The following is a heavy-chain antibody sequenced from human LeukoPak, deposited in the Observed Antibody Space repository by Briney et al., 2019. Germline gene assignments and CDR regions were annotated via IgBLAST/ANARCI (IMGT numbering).Heavy chain of an antibody. J-gene: IGHJ4*02. V-gene: IGHV3-23*01. CDR1: GFTFSSYA. CDR3: AKKPKESNLSNLDY. CDR2: ISGSGGST. Sequence: PGGSLRLSCAASGFTFSSYAMSWVRQAPGKGLEWVSAISGSGGSTYYADSVKGRFTISRDNSKDTLYLQMNSLRAEDTAVYYCAKKPKESNLSNLDYWGQGTLVTVSS.